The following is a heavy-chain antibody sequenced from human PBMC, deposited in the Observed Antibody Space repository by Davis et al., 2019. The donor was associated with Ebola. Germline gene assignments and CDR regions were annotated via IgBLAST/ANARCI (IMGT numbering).Heavy chain of an antibody. D-gene: IGHD3-3*01. CDR3: ARGGRITIFGVVSHDY. CDR2: INPNSGGT. J-gene: IGHJ4*02. V-gene: IGHV1-2*02. CDR1: GYTFTSYY. Sequence: ASVKVSCKASGYTFTSYYMHWVRQAPGQGLEWMGWINPNSGGTNYAQKFQGRVTMTRDTSISTAYMELSRLRSDDTAVYYCARGGRITIFGVVSHDYWGQGTLVTVSS.